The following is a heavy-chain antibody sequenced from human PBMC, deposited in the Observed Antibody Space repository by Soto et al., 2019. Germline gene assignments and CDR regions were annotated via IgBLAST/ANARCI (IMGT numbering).Heavy chain of an antibody. CDR1: GFTFSDYE. V-gene: IGHV3-48*03. D-gene: IGHD1-1*01. CDR2: ISGSGATI. J-gene: IGHJ4*02. CDR3: ARKAGNDYGDDS. Sequence: GGSLRLSCAASGFTFSDYEMNWVRQAPGKGLEWVSFISGSGATINYADSVKGRFTVSRDNAKNSLFLQMNGLRAEDTAVYYCARKAGNDYGDDSWGKGTLVTVSS.